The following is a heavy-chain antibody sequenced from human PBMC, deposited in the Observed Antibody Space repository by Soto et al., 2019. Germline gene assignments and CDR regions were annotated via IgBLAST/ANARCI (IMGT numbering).Heavy chain of an antibody. CDR1: GFTFSSYE. Sequence: GGSLRLSCAASGFTFSSYEMNWVRQAPGKGLAWVSYISSSGSTIYYADSVKGRFTISRDNAKNSLYLQMNSLRAEDTAVYYCARVVEYSSSALIDYWGQGTLVIVSS. V-gene: IGHV3-48*03. J-gene: IGHJ4*02. D-gene: IGHD6-6*01. CDR2: ISSSGSTI. CDR3: ARVVEYSSSALIDY.